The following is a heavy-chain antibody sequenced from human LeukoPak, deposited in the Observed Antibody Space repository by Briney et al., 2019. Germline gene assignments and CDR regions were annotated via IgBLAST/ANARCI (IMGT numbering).Heavy chain of an antibody. J-gene: IGHJ4*02. CDR1: GFTFSSYA. D-gene: IGHD1-26*01. Sequence: PGRSLRLSCAASGFTFSSYAMHWVRQAPGKGLEWVAVISYDRSNKYYADSVKGRFTISRDNSKNTLYLQMNSLRAEDTAVYYCARVGHSGSYLGYFDYWGQGTLVTVSS. CDR3: ARVGHSGSYLGYFDY. CDR2: ISYDRSNK. V-gene: IGHV3-30-3*01.